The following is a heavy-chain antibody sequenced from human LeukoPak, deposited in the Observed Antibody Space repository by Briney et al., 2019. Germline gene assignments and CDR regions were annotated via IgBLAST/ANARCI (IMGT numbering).Heavy chain of an antibody. CDR2: ISTSSRST. V-gene: IGHV3-48*01. CDR3: ARSAVRGVACDY. J-gene: IGHJ4*02. D-gene: IGHD3-10*01. CDR1: GFTFSGFS. Sequence: GGSLRLSCTASGFTFSGFSMHWVRQAPGKGLEWLSYISTSSRSTYYADSVKGRFTISRDNARNTLFLDMHSLRPGDSAVYYCARSAVRGVACDYWGQGTLLTVSS.